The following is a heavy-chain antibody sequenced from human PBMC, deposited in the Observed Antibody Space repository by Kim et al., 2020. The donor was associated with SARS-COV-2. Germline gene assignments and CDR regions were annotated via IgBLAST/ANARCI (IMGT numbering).Heavy chain of an antibody. CDR1: GYTFTSYG. CDR3: ARDFPIDGSLVFFDY. V-gene: IGHV1-18*01. CDR2: ISAYNGNT. Sequence: ASVKVSCKASGYTFTSYGISWVRQAPGQGLEWMGWISAYNGNTNYAQKLQGRVTMTTDTSTSTAYMELRSLRSDDTAVYYCARDFPIDGSLVFFDYWGQGTLVTVSS. D-gene: IGHD1-26*01. J-gene: IGHJ4*02.